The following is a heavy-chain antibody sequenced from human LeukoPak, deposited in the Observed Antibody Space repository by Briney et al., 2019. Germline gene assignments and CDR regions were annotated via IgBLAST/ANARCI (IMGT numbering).Heavy chain of an antibody. CDR2: IKQDGSEK. D-gene: IGHD3-9*01. CDR3: ARDLGILTGYPSCYFDY. CDR1: GFTFSSYW. J-gene: IGHJ4*02. V-gene: IGHV3-7*01. Sequence: GGSLRLSCAASGFTFSSYWMSWVRQAPGKGLEWVPNIKQDGSEKYYVDSVKGRFTISRDNAKNSLYLQMNSLRAEDTAVYYCARDLGILTGYPSCYFDYWGQGALVTVSS.